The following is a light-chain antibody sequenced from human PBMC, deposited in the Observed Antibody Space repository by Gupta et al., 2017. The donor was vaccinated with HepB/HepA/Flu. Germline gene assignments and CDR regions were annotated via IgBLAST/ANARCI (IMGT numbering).Light chain of an antibody. J-gene: IGKJ1*01. CDR1: QSLLHSNGFTY. V-gene: IGKV2-28*01. CDR3: MQPLHTPWT. Sequence: DILLTQSPLSLPVTPGEPASISCRSSQSLLHSNGFTYLDWYLKKPGQSPQLLLSLGAHRAPGVPDRIIGSGSGTDFTLKISRVDAEDVGVYYCMQPLHTPWTFGQGTKVEIK. CDR2: LGA.